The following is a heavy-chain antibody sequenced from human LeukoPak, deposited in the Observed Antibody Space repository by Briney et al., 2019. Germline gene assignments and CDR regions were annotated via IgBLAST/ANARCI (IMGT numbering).Heavy chain of an antibody. Sequence: GGSLRLSCAASGFTFSSYEMKWVRQAPGKGLEWVSYISSSSSYIYYADSVKGRFTISRDNAKNSLYLQMNSLRAEDTAVYYCARTYCRGGSCYSGDAFDIWGQGTMVTVSS. CDR3: ARTYCRGGSCYSGDAFDI. CDR1: GFTFSSYE. V-gene: IGHV3-21*05. D-gene: IGHD2-15*01. J-gene: IGHJ3*02. CDR2: ISSSSSYI.